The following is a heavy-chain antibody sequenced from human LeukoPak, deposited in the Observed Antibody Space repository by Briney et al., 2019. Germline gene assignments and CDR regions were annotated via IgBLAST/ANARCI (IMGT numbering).Heavy chain of an antibody. J-gene: IGHJ4*02. V-gene: IGHV4-34*01. CDR3: ARDPWFYSDSSGYFQA. CDR2: INHSGST. Sequence: SETLSLTCAVYGESFSDYYWSWIRQPPGKGLEWIGEINHSGSTNYSPSLKSRVTISVDTSKNQFSLKLSSVTAADTAVYYCARDPWFYSDSSGYFQAWGQGTLVTVSS. D-gene: IGHD3-22*01. CDR1: GESFSDYY.